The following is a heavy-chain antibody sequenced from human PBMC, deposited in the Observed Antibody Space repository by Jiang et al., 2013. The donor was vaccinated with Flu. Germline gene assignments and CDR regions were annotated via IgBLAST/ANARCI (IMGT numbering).Heavy chain of an antibody. V-gene: IGHV2-5*01. J-gene: IGHJ4*02. Sequence: NDDKRYSPSLKSRLTITKDTSKNQVVLTMTNMDPVDTATYYCAHTYYDFWSGYYPPDYWGQGTLVTVSS. CDR2: NDDK. CDR3: AHTYYDFWSGYYPPDY. D-gene: IGHD3-3*01.